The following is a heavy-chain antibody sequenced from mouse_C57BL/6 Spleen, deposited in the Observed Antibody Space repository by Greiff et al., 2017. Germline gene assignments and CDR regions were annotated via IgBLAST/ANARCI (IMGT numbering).Heavy chain of an antibody. J-gene: IGHJ2*01. Sequence: VMLVESGGDLVKPGGSLKLSCAASGFTFSSYGMSWVRQTPDKRLEWVATISSGGSYTYYPDSVKGRFTISRDNAKNTLYLQMSSLKSEDTAMYYGARHWGDYDGFDYWGQGTTLTVSS. V-gene: IGHV5-6*01. CDR2: ISSGGSYT. CDR1: GFTFSSYG. D-gene: IGHD2-4*01. CDR3: ARHWGDYDGFDY.